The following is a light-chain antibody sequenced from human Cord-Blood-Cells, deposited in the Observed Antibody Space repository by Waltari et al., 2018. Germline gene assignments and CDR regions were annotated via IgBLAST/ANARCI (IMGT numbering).Light chain of an antibody. CDR3: SSYTSSSTVV. CDR1: SSDVGGHNY. J-gene: IGLJ2*01. V-gene: IGLV2-14*01. CDR2: DVS. Sequence: QSALTPPASVSGSPGQSITISCTGTSSDVGGHNYVSWYQQHPGKAPKLMIYDVSKRPSGVSNRFSGSKSGNTASLTISGLQAEDEADYYCSSYTSSSTVVFGGGTKLTVL.